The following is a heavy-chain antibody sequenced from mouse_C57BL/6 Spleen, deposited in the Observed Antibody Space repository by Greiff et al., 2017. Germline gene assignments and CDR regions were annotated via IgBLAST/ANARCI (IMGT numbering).Heavy chain of an antibody. J-gene: IGHJ2*01. D-gene: IGHD4-1*01. CDR1: GYTFTSYW. CDR3: ARGDWDGGY. Sequence: QVQLKQPGAELVRPGSSVKLSCKASGYTFTSYWMHWVKQRPIQGLEWIGNIDPSDSETHYNQKFKDKATLTVDKSSSTAYMQLSSLTSEDSAVYYCARGDWDGGYWGQGTTLTVSS. CDR2: IDPSDSET. V-gene: IGHV1-52*01.